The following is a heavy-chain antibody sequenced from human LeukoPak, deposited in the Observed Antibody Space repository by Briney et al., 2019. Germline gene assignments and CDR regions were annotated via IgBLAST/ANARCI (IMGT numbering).Heavy chain of an antibody. J-gene: IGHJ3*02. V-gene: IGHV1-46*01. CDR2: INPSGGST. Sequence: ASVKVSCKASGYTFTSYYMHWVRQAPGQGLEWMGIINPSGGSTSYAQKFQGRVTMTRDTSTSTVYMELSSLRSEDTAVYYYARPISNYYYDSSGYDGRDDAFDIWGQGTMVTVSS. CDR1: GYTFTSYY. D-gene: IGHD3-22*01. CDR3: ARPISNYYYDSSGYDGRDDAFDI.